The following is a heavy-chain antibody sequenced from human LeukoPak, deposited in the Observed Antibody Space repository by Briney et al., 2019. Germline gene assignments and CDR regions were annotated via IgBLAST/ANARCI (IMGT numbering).Heavy chain of an antibody. CDR2: VVGGGTT. CDR3: AKDLHYNDGRWEFDP. CDR1: GFIFSTFA. V-gene: IGHV3-23*01. Sequence: PGGSLRLSCAASGFIFSTFAMTWVRQAPGKGLEWVSGVVGGGTTYYADSVKGRFTLSKDNSKKTVYLQMNSLRVEDTAIYYCAKDLHYNDGRWEFDPWGQGTLVTVSS. J-gene: IGHJ5*02. D-gene: IGHD5-24*01.